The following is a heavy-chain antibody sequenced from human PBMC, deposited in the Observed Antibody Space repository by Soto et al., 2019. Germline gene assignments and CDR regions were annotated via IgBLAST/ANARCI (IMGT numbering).Heavy chain of an antibody. CDR2: TYYRSKWYN. J-gene: IGHJ6*02. CDR3: ARGVRYYDSSGYYYLYYYYGMDV. Sequence: PSQTLSLTCAISGDSVSSNSAAWNWIRQSPSRGLEWLGRTYYRSKWYNDYAVSVKSRITINPDTSKNQFSLQLNSVTPKDTAVYYCARGVRYYDSSGYYYLYYYYGMDVWGQGTTVTVSS. V-gene: IGHV6-1*01. CDR1: GDSVSSNSAA. D-gene: IGHD3-22*01.